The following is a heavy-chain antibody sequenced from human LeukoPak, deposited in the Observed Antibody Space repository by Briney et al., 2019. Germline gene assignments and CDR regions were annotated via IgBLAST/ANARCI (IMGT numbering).Heavy chain of an antibody. V-gene: IGHV3-30-3*01. CDR2: ISYDGSNR. J-gene: IGHJ4*02. CDR3: ARDQHLLLWFGEFSA. CDR1: GFTFRNYA. D-gene: IGHD3-10*01. Sequence: GGSLRLSCAASGFTFRNYAMHWVRQAPGKGLEWVAIISYDGSNRYYADSVKGRFTISRDDSKNTLYLQMNSLRTEDTAVYYCARDQHLLLWFGEFSAWGQGTLVTVSS.